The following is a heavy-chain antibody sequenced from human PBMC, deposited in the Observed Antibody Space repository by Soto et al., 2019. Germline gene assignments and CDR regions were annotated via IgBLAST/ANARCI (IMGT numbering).Heavy chain of an antibody. CDR1: GYSFTSYW. D-gene: IGHD6-19*01. Sequence: PGESLKISCKGSGYSFTSYWIGWVRQMPGKGLEWMGIIYPGDSDTRYSPSYQGQVTISADKSISTAYLQWSSLKASDTAMYYCARLGAVAQGGVNYGMDVWGQGTTVTVSS. V-gene: IGHV5-51*01. CDR2: IYPGDSDT. J-gene: IGHJ6*02. CDR3: ARLGAVAQGGVNYGMDV.